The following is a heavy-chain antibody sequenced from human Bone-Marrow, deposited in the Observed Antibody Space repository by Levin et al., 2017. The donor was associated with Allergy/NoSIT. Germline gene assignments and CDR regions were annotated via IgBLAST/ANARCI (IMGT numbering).Heavy chain of an antibody. J-gene: IGHJ4*02. D-gene: IGHD4-17*01. CDR1: GFTFSSYA. Sequence: SGGSLRLSCAASGFTFSSYAMSWVRQAPGKGLEWVSAISGSGGSTYYADSVKGRFTISRDNSKNTLYLQMNSLRAEDTAVYYCAKDLAVTMGGIDYWGQGTLVTVSS. CDR3: AKDLAVTMGGIDY. V-gene: IGHV3-23*01. CDR2: ISGSGGST.